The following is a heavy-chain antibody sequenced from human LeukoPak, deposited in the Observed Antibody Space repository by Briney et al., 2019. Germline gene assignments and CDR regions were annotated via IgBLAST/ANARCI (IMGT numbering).Heavy chain of an antibody. CDR3: ARALSGRAGHFDY. D-gene: IGHD1-26*01. Sequence: SVKVSCKASGGTFSSYAISWVRQAPGQGLEWMGRIIPILGIANYAQKFQGRVTITADKSTSTAYMDLSSLRSEDTAVYYCARALSGRAGHFDYWGQGTLVTVSS. V-gene: IGHV1-69*04. CDR1: GGTFSSYA. J-gene: IGHJ4*02. CDR2: IIPILGIA.